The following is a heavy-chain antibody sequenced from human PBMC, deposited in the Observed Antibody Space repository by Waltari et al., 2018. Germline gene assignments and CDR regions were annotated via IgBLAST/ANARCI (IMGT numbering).Heavy chain of an antibody. CDR1: GFTVSRNW. J-gene: IGHJ4*02. Sequence: EVQVVESGGGLVQPGGSLRLSCAASGFTVSRNWMHWVRQAPGKGLEWGSRIKENGRTINYAGCVRGRFTISRDNTKNMLYLQMSSLRAEDTAIYYCARDFGGRNDYWGQGTLVTVSS. CDR2: IKENGRTI. CDR3: ARDFGGRNDY. D-gene: IGHD2-15*01. V-gene: IGHV3-74*01.